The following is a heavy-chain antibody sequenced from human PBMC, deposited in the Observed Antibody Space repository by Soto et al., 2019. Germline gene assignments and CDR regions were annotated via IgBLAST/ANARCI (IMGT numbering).Heavy chain of an antibody. CDR3: ARDGPITMVRVIDY. CDR1: GYTFTSYY. Sequence: ASVKVSCKASGYTFTSYYLHWVLQAPGQGLEWMGIINPSGGNTGYAQKFQGRVTMTWDTSTSTVYMELSSLRSEDTAVYYWARDGPITMVRVIDYWGKGNLVTVDS. CDR2: INPSGGNT. D-gene: IGHD3-10*01. J-gene: IGHJ4*02. V-gene: IGHV1-46*01.